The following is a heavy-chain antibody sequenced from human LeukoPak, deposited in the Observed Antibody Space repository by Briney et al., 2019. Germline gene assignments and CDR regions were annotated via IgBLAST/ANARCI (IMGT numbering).Heavy chain of an antibody. CDR3: ARELYSSGFFSNWWFDP. D-gene: IGHD6-19*01. Sequence: ASVKVSCKASGYTFTGYYMHWVRQAPGQGLEWMGWINPNSGGTNYAQKFQGRVTMTRDTSISTAYMDLSRLRSDDTAVYYCARELYSSGFFSNWWFDPWGQGTLVTVSS. CDR1: GYTFTGYY. J-gene: IGHJ5*02. CDR2: INPNSGGT. V-gene: IGHV1-2*02.